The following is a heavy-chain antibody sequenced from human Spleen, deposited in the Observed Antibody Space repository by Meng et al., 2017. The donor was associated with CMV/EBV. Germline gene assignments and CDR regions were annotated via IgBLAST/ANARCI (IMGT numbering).Heavy chain of an antibody. Sequence: KASGYTFTGYYMHWVRQAPGQGLEWMGWINPNSGGTNYAQKFQGRVTMTRDSSMVTAYMELSRLRSDDTAVYFCVREVAFPYTWFDPWGQGTLVTVSS. V-gene: IGHV1-2*02. CDR3: VREVAFPYTWFDP. J-gene: IGHJ5*02. CDR1: GYTFTGYY. D-gene: IGHD2-15*01. CDR2: INPNSGGT.